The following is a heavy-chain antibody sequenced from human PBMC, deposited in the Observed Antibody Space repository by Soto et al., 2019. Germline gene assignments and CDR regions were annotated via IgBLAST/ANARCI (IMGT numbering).Heavy chain of an antibody. Sequence: GGSLRLSCVASRFSFSEYTMSWVRQAPGKGLDWVSTISTSSSNIFYAASVKGRFTVSRDNAKNTLYLQMDNLRAEDTAVYFCARGLGGVPLATVDWFDPWGQGSVVTVSS. CDR1: RFSFSEYT. D-gene: IGHD2-21*01. J-gene: IGHJ5*02. CDR2: ISTSSSNI. V-gene: IGHV3-21*06. CDR3: ARGLGGVPLATVDWFDP.